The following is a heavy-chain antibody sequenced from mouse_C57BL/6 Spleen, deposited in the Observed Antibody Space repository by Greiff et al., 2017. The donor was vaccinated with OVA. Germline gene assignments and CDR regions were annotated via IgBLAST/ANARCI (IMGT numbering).Heavy chain of an antibody. CDR3: TTELGPH. V-gene: IGHV14-1*01. Sequence: PEQGLEWIGRIDPEDGDTEYAPKFQGKATMTADTSSNTAYLQLSSLTSEDTAVYYCTTELGPHWGQGTTLTVSS. CDR2: IDPEDGDT. J-gene: IGHJ2*01. D-gene: IGHD4-1*01.